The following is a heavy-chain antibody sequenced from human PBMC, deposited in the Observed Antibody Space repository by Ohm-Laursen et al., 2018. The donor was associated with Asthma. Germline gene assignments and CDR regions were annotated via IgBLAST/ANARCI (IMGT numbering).Heavy chain of an antibody. J-gene: IGHJ4*02. Sequence: SLRLSCSASGFTFDDYAMHWVRQAPGKGLEWVSGISWNSGSIGYADSVKGRFTISRDNAKNSLYLQMNSLRAEDTAVYYCARDRVTTLDYWGQGTLVTVSS. CDR2: ISWNSGSI. V-gene: IGHV3-9*01. D-gene: IGHD4-11*01. CDR3: ARDRVTTLDY. CDR1: GFTFDDYA.